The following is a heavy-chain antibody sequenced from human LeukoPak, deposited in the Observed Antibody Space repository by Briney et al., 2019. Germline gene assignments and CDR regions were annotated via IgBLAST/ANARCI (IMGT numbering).Heavy chain of an antibody. CDR1: GGTFSSYA. CDR2: IIPILGIA. V-gene: IGHV1-69*04. Sequence: SVKVSCKASGGTFSSYAISWVRQAPGQGLEWMGRIIPILGIANYAQKFQGRVTITADKSTSAAYMELSSLRSEDTALYYCARGSMVYANWGQGTLVTVSS. D-gene: IGHD2-8*01. CDR3: ARGSMVYAN. J-gene: IGHJ1*01.